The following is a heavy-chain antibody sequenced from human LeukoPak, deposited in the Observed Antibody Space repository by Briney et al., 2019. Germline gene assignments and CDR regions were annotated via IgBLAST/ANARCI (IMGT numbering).Heavy chain of an antibody. V-gene: IGHV3-9*01. CDR3: AKGWSGITMIIGNWLDP. D-gene: IGHD3-22*01. CDR2: ITWNSDSV. CDR1: GFTFGNFA. Sequence: GRSLRLSCAASGFTFGNFAMHWLRQTPGKGLEWVAGITWNSDSVGYMDSVKGRFIISRDNAKNSLYLQMNSLRPDDTALYYCAKGWSGITMIIGNWLDPWGQGTLVTVSS. J-gene: IGHJ5*02.